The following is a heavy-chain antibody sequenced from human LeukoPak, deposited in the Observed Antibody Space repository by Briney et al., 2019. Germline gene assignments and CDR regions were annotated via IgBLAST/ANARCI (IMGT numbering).Heavy chain of an antibody. V-gene: IGHV3-23*01. Sequence: PGGSLRLSCAASGFTFSRYAMSWVRQAPVKGLEWVSAISGSGGSRYYADSVKRRFTISRDNSKNTLYLQMNSLRAENTAVYYCAKDLDVVVVAATEIDAFDIWGQGTMVTVSS. CDR2: ISGSGGSR. CDR3: AKDLDVVVVAATEIDAFDI. J-gene: IGHJ3*02. D-gene: IGHD2-15*01. CDR1: GFTFSRYA.